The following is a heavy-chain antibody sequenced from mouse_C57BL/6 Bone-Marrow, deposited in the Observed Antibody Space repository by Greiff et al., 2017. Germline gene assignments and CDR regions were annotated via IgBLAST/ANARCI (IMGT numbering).Heavy chain of an antibody. Sequence: QVQLQQPGAELVMPGASVKLSCKASGYTFTSYWMHWVKQRPGQGLEWIGEIDPSDSYTNYNQKFKGKSTLTVDKSSSTAYMQLSSLTSEDSAVYYCAREEYDYEGYTTGAYWGQGTLVTVSA. CDR1: GYTFTSYW. J-gene: IGHJ3*01. CDR3: AREEYDYEGYTTGAY. CDR2: IDPSDSYT. D-gene: IGHD2-3*01. V-gene: IGHV1-69*01.